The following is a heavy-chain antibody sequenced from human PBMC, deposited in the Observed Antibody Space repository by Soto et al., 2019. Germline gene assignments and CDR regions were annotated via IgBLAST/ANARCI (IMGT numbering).Heavy chain of an antibody. D-gene: IGHD5-18*01. V-gene: IGHV4-30-4*01. Sequence: KSSETLSLTCTVSGGSISSGDYYWSWIRQPPGKGLEWIGYIYYSGSTYYNPSLKSRVTISVDTSKNQFSLKLSSVTAADTAVYYCARVRGQRGYGYHLDYWGQGTLVTVSS. CDR1: GGSISSGDYY. J-gene: IGHJ4*02. CDR3: ARVRGQRGYGYHLDY. CDR2: IYYSGST.